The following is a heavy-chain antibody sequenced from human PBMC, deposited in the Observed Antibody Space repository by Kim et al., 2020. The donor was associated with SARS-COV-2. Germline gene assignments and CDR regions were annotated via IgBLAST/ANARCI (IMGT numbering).Heavy chain of an antibody. CDR1: GYTFTSYD. CDR3: ARTMTTVTRNFFYYYYYGMDV. V-gene: IGHV1-8*01. Sequence: ASVKVSCKASGYTFTSYDINWVRQATGQGLEWMGWMNPNSGNTGYAQKFQGRVTMTRNTSIRTAYMELSSLRSEDTAVYYCARTMTTVTRNFFYYYYYGMDVWGPGATVTVSS. D-gene: IGHD4-4*01. J-gene: IGHJ6*02. CDR2: MNPNSGNT.